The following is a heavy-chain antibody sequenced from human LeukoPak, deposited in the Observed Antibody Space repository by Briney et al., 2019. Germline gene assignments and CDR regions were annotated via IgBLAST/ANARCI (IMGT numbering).Heavy chain of an antibody. CDR2: IYSSGST. CDR3: ARAMSIAARLQTIFDY. CDR1: GGSISSSSYY. V-gene: IGHV4-39*07. J-gene: IGHJ4*02. D-gene: IGHD6-6*01. Sequence: PSETLSLTCTVSGGSISSSSYYWGWIRQPPGKGLEWIGSIYSSGSTYYNPSLKSRVTISVDTSKNQFSLNLTSVTAADTAVYYCARAMSIAARLQTIFDYWGQGTLVTVSS.